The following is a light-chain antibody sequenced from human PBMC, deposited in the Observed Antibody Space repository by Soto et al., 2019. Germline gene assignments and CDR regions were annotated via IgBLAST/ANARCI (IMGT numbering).Light chain of an antibody. CDR1: PSVTNF. CDR2: GAF. J-gene: IGKJ5*01. Sequence: DIVLTQSPATLSLSPGDRATLSCRASPSVTNFLAWYQQKPGQAPRLLIYGAFNRATGIPARFTGSGSGTDFTITISRLEPEDFGVYYCQHFGSSIPHTFGQGTRLE. V-gene: IGKV3-20*01. CDR3: QHFGSSIPHT.